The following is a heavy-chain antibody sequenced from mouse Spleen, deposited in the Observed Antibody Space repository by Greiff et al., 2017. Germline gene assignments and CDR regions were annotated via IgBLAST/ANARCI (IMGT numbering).Heavy chain of an antibody. J-gene: IGHJ4*01. D-gene: IGHD1-3*01. Sequence: QVQLQQPGAELVKPGASVKLSCKASGYTFTSYWMHWVKQRPGQGLEWIGMIHPNSGSTNYNEKFKSKATLTVDKSSSTAYMQLSSLTSEDSAVYYCARYNGYYAMDNWGQGTSVTVSS. CDR1: GYTFTSYW. V-gene: IGHV1-64*01. CDR2: IHPNSGST. CDR3: ARYNGYYAMDN.